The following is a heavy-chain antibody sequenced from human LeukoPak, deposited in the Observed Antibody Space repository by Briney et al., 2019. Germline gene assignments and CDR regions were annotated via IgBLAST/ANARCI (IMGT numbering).Heavy chain of an antibody. CDR2: VYYTGST. Sequence: SQTLSLTCTVSGGLISSGSYYWSWVRQPPGKGLEWIGFVYYTGSTNYSPSLKSRVTISVDTSKNQFSPKLRSVTAADTAVYYCARISSSNWYNERGAFDVWGQGTMVTVSS. CDR3: ARISSSNWYNERGAFDV. D-gene: IGHD6-13*01. V-gene: IGHV4-61*01. J-gene: IGHJ3*01. CDR1: GGLISSGSYY.